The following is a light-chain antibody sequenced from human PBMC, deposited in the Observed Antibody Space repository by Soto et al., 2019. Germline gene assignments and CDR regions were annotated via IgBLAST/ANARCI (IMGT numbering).Light chain of an antibody. CDR1: QSISSW. V-gene: IGKV1-5*01. CDR3: QQYNSYSPTYT. J-gene: IGKJ2*01. CDR2: DAS. Sequence: DIQMTQSPSTLSASVGERVTITCRASQSISSWLAWYQQKPGKAPKLLIYDASSLESGVPSRFSGSGSGTEFTLTISSLQPDDFATYYCQQYNSYSPTYTFGQGTKLEIK.